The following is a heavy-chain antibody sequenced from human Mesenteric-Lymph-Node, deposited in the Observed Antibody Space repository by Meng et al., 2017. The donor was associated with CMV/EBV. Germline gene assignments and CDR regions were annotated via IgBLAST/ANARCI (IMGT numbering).Heavy chain of an antibody. CDR3: ARNASGLPFDF. J-gene: IGHJ4*02. Sequence: SCRASGYAFSTYSINWVRQAPGKGLEWVGIVNPSGGVTTYAQKFQGRVTMTRDSSTSTVYMELNSLRSEDTAMYYCARNASGLPFDFWGQGSLVTVSS. V-gene: IGHV1-46*01. D-gene: IGHD2-21*01. CDR2: VNPSGGVT. CDR1: GYAFSTYS.